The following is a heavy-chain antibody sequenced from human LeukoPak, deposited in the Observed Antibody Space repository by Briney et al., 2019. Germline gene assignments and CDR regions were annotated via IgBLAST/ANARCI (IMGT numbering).Heavy chain of an antibody. CDR3: ARRRTDSSEGFDY. Sequence: ASVKVSCKASGYTFTSYGISWLRQAPGQGLEWMGWIRVYNGDTNYAQKLQGRVTMTTDTSISTAYLDLTRLRSDDTAVYYCARRRTDSSEGFDYWGQGTLVTVSS. D-gene: IGHD6-6*01. V-gene: IGHV1-18*01. CDR1: GYTFTSYG. CDR2: IRVYNGDT. J-gene: IGHJ4*02.